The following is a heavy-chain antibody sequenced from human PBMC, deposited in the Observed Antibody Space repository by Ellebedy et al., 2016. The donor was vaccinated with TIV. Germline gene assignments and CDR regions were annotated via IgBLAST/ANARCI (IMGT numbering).Heavy chain of an antibody. Sequence: PGGSLRLSCAASGFTFSDYYMSWIRQAPGKWLEWVSYISSSGSTIYYADSVKGRFTISRDNAKNSLYLQMNSLRAEDTAVYYCARGVRSGGKALYYYYMDVWGKGTTVTVSS. CDR1: GFTFSDYY. D-gene: IGHD4-23*01. CDR2: ISSSGSTI. J-gene: IGHJ6*03. V-gene: IGHV3-11*01. CDR3: ARGVRSGGKALYYYYMDV.